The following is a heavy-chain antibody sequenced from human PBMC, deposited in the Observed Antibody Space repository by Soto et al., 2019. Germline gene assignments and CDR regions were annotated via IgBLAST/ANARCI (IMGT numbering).Heavy chain of an antibody. Sequence: PSETLSLTCTVSGGSISSSSYYWGWIRQPPGKGLEWIGSIYYSGSTYYTPSLKSRVTISVDTSKNQFSLKLSSVTAADTAVYYCSLYSLYSSSFPDYWGRGTLVTVSS. CDR3: SLYSLYSSSFPDY. CDR2: IYYSGST. V-gene: IGHV4-39*01. J-gene: IGHJ4*02. CDR1: GGSISSSSYY. D-gene: IGHD6-13*01.